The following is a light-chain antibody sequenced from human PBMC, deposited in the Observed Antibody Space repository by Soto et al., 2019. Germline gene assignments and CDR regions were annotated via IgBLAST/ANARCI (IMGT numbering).Light chain of an antibody. CDR1: QSVSNSY. CDR3: HQYGSSPRT. V-gene: IGKV3-20*01. J-gene: IGKJ1*01. Sequence: ELVLAQSPGSLSLSPGERSTLSCRASQSVSNSYLAWYQQKPGQAPRXIXXAASTRATGIPDRFSGSGYGTDFTPNINRLEPEDCAVDYCHQYGSSPRTFGQGTKVDIK. CDR2: AAS.